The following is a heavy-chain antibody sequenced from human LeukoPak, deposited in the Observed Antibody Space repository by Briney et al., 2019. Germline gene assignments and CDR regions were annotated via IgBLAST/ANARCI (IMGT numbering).Heavy chain of an antibody. CDR3: ARLNIGLERSIDY. CDR1: GGSISSSSYY. Sequence: SETLSLTRTVSGGSISSSSYYGGWIRQPPGKGLEWIGSIYYSGSTYYNPPLKSQVPISVDTSKNQFTLKLSSVTAADTAVYFCARLNIGLERSIDYWGEGTLVTVSS. V-gene: IGHV4-39*06. CDR2: IYYSGST. J-gene: IGHJ4*02. D-gene: IGHD1-1*01.